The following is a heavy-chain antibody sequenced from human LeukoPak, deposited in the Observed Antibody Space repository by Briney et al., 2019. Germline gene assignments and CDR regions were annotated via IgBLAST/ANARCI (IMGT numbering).Heavy chain of an antibody. CDR3: ARDPSGSYYRDY. D-gene: IGHD3-10*01. V-gene: IGHV3-21*01. J-gene: IGHJ4*02. CDR1: GFTFSSYS. Sequence: GGSLRLSCAASGFTFSSYSMNWVRQAPGKGLEWVSSISSSSSYIYYADSVKGRFNISRDNAKNSLYLQMNSLRAEDTAVYYCARDPSGSYYRDYWGQGTLVTVSS. CDR2: ISSSSSYI.